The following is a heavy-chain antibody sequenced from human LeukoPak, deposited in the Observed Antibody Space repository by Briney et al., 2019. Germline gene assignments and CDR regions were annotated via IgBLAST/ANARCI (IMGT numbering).Heavy chain of an antibody. D-gene: IGHD3-10*01. CDR1: GYTFTNYG. CDR3: ARDGSFDM. Sequence: GASVKVSCKASGYTFTNYGISWVRQAPGQGLEWMGWISAYSGGTNYAQKFQGRITMTRDTSINTFYMELSRLRYDDTAFYYCARDGSFDMWGQGTMVTVSS. CDR2: ISAYSGGT. J-gene: IGHJ3*02. V-gene: IGHV1-18*01.